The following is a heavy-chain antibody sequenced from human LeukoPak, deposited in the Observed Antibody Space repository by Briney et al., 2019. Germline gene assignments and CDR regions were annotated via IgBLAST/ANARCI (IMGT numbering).Heavy chain of an antibody. CDR3: AREPGYSYGFDAFDI. V-gene: IGHV3-48*04. D-gene: IGHD5-18*01. CDR1: GFTFSSYA. CDR2: ISSSGSTI. J-gene: IGHJ3*02. Sequence: GGSLRLSCAASGFTFSSYAMSWVRQAPGKGMEWDSYISSSGSTIYYADSVKGRFTISRDNAKNSLYLQMNSLRAEDTAVYYCAREPGYSYGFDAFDIWGQGTMVTVSS.